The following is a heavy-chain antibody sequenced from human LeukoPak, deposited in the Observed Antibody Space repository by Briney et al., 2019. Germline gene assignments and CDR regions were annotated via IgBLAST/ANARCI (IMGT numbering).Heavy chain of an antibody. CDR2: INPSGGST. D-gene: IGHD4-17*01. CDR1: GYTFTSYY. CDR3: ARDGPDYGDYAAFDI. V-gene: IGHV1-46*01. Sequence: GASVKVSCKASGYTFTSYYMHWVRQAPGQGLEWMGIINPSGGSTSYAQKFQGGVTMTRDTSTSTVYMELSSLRSEDTAVYYCARDGPDYGDYAAFDIWGQGTMVTVSS. J-gene: IGHJ3*02.